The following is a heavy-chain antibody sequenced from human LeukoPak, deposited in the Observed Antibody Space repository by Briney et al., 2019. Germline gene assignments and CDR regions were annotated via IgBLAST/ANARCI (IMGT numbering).Heavy chain of an antibody. CDR3: AKGVGGRHYYYGMDV. V-gene: IGHV3-23*01. D-gene: IGHD3-16*01. Sequence: GGSLRLSCAASGFTFSNYAISWVRQAPGKGLEWVSAISGSGGSRYYGDSVKGRFTISRDNSKNTFYLQMNSLRAEDTAVYYCAKGVGGRHYYYGMDVWGQGTTVTVSS. CDR2: ISGSGGSR. CDR1: GFTFSNYA. J-gene: IGHJ6*02.